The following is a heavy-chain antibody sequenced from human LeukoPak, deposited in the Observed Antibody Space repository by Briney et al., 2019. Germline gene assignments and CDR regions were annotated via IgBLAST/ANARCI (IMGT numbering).Heavy chain of an antibody. V-gene: IGHV3-7*01. CDR2: IKQDGSEK. Sequence: GGSLRLSCAASGFTFSNYWLPGVRQAPGQGLEWVANIKQDGSEKHYVDSVKGRSTISRDNAKNSLYLQMNSLRAEDTAVYYCARDRQIAYWGQGTLVTVSS. J-gene: IGHJ4*02. CDR3: ARDRQIAY. CDR1: GFTFSNYW.